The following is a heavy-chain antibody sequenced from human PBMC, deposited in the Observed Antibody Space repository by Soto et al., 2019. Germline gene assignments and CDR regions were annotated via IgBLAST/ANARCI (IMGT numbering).Heavy chain of an antibody. CDR3: ARGQNYDNGGYQYLDY. V-gene: IGHV3-11*06. CDR1: GFTFSDYY. D-gene: IGHD3-22*01. Sequence: QVQLVESGGGLVKPGGSLRLSCAASGFTFSDYYMTWIRQAPGKGLKWVSFISGSRNYTDYADSVKGRFTISRDNAKNSLYLEMNSLRVEDTAVYYCARGQNYDNGGYQYLDYWGHGTLVTVSS. CDR2: ISGSRNYT. J-gene: IGHJ4*01.